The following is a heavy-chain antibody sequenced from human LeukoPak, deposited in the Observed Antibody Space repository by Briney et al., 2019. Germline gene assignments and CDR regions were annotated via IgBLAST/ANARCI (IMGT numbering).Heavy chain of an antibody. CDR3: ASFDYDSSGYYPNFDY. J-gene: IGHJ4*02. D-gene: IGHD3-22*01. V-gene: IGHV4-59*01. Sequence: SETLSLTCTVSGGSISSYYWSWIRQPPGKGLEWIGYIYYSGSTNYNPSLKSRVTISVDTSKNQFSLKLSSVTAADTAVYYCASFDYDSSGYYPNFDYWGQGTPVTVSS. CDR1: GGSISSYY. CDR2: IYYSGST.